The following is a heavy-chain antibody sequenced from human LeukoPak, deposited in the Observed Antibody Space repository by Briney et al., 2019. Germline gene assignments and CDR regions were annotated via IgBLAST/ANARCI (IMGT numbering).Heavy chain of an antibody. CDR2: INPNSGGT. D-gene: IGHD3-3*01. CDR3: ARVGSYYDFWSGPTPIDY. Sequence: ASVKVSCKASGYTFTGYYMHWVRQAPGQGLEWMGWINPNSGGTNSAQKLQGRVTMTTDTSTSTAYMELRSLRSDDTAVYYCARVGSYYDFWSGPTPIDYWGQGTLVTVSS. CDR1: GYTFTGYY. V-gene: IGHV1-2*02. J-gene: IGHJ4*02.